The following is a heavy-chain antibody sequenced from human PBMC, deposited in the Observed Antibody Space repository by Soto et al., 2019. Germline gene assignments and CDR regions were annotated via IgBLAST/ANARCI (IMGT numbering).Heavy chain of an antibody. V-gene: IGHV3-23*01. CDR3: ATTYYDFWSPNPPY. Sequence: PGGSLSLSCAASGITLSSYPISWGRQAPGKGLEWVSAISGSGGSTYYAESVKGRFTISRDNSKNTLYLQMNSLRAEDTAVYYCATTYYDFWSPNPPYWGQGTLVTVSS. CDR1: GITLSSYP. D-gene: IGHD3-3*01. J-gene: IGHJ4*02. CDR2: ISGSGGST.